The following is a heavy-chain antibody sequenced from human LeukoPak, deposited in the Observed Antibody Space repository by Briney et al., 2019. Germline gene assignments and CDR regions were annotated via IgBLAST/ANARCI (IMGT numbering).Heavy chain of an antibody. CDR2: ISWNSGSI. V-gene: IGHV3-9*01. CDR1: GFIFDDYA. Sequence: GGSLRLSCAASGFIFDDYAIHWVRQAPGKGLEWVSGISWNSGSIGYADSVKGRFTISRDNAKNSLYLQMNGLRAGDTALYYCARAIGVTCISTSCYSFDYWGQGTLVTVSS. CDR3: ARAIGVTCISTSCYSFDY. D-gene: IGHD2-2*02. J-gene: IGHJ4*02.